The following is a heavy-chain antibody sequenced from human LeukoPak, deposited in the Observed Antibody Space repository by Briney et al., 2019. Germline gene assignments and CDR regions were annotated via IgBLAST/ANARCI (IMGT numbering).Heavy chain of an antibody. CDR2: ISANGGST. J-gene: IGHJ6*02. CDR3: VRRVTGTYYYYYGMDV. D-gene: IGHD1-20*01. CDR1: GFIISNYA. V-gene: IGHV3-64*04. Sequence: GGSLRLSCSASGFIISNYAMHWVRQAPGKGLEYVSGISANGGSTYYADSVKGRFTISRDNSKNSLYLQMNSLRAEDTAVYYCVRRVTGTYYYYYGMDVWGQGTTVTVSS.